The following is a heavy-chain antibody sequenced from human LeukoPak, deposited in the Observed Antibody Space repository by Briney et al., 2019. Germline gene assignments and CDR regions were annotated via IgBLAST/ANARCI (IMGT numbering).Heavy chain of an antibody. CDR3: ARGASIWDSSGYYKVFDY. CDR1: GYTFTGYY. CDR2: INPNSGGT. J-gene: IGHJ4*02. V-gene: IGHV1-2*02. D-gene: IGHD3-22*01. Sequence: ASVKVSCKASGYTFTGYYMHWVRQAPGQGLEWMGWINPNSGGTNYAQKLQGRVTMTTDTSTSTAYMELRSLRSDDTAVYYCARGASIWDSSGYYKVFDYWGQGTLVTVSS.